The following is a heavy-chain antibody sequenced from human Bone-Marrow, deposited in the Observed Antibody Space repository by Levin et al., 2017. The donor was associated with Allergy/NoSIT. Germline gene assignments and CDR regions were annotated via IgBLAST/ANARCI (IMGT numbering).Heavy chain of an antibody. CDR1: GFTFRRSA. CDR3: AKDVDPPTPNPFDVPAVGAQKHHYFSGLDV. D-gene: IGHD2-2*01. Sequence: GGSLRLSCSTSGFTFRRSAMQWVRQAPGKGLEWVALISHDGRNENYANSVRGRFSISRDNSKNTPYLQMNSLTADDTAVYYCAKDVDPPTPNPFDVPAVGAQKHHYFSGLDVWGQGTTVTVSS. CDR2: ISHDGRNE. J-gene: IGHJ6*02. V-gene: IGHV3-30*18.